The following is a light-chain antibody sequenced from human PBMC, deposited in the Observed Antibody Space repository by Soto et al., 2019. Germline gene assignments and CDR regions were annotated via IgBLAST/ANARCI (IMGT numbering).Light chain of an antibody. CDR1: QSIGSL. CDR2: RAS. V-gene: IGKV3-15*01. Sequence: EVVMTQSPATLSVSPGAGATLSCRASQSIGSLLAWYPQRPGQAPRLLIYRASTRSTGVRARFSGSGSWTEFTLTINTLQSEDLAVYYCQQYNNWPITFGGGTKVVIK. CDR3: QQYNNWPIT. J-gene: IGKJ4*01.